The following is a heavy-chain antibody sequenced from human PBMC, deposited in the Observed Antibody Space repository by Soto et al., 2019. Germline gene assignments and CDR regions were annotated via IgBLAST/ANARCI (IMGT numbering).Heavy chain of an antibody. CDR2: IYYSGST. CDR1: GGSISSVDYY. D-gene: IGHD6-13*01. CDR3: ARGIAAPSV. J-gene: IGHJ4*02. V-gene: IGHV4-30-4*01. Sequence: SETLSLTCTVSGGSISSVDYYWSWIRQPPGKGLEWIGYIYYSGSTYYNPSLKSRLTTSVDTSKNQFSLRLTSVTAADTAVYYCARGIAAPSVWGQGILVTVSS.